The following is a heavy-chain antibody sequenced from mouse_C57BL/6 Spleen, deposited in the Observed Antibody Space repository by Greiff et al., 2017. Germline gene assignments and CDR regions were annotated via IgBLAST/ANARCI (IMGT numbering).Heavy chain of an antibody. J-gene: IGHJ2*01. V-gene: IGHV1-61*01. CDR1: GYTFTSYW. Sequence: VQLQQPGAELVRPGSSVKLSCKASGYTFTSYWMDWVKQRPGQGLEWIGNIYPSDSETHYNQKFKDKATLTVDKSSSTAYMQLSSLTSEDSAVYYCAREKTTVQGFFDYWGQGTTLTVSS. CDR2: IYPSDSET. CDR3: AREKTTVQGFFDY. D-gene: IGHD1-1*01.